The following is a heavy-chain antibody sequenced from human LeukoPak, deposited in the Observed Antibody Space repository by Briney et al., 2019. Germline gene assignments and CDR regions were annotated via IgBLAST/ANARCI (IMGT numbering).Heavy chain of an antibody. D-gene: IGHD3-10*01. CDR3: ARGRIGRFGGFDY. Sequence: PSETLSLTCAVYGGSFSGYYWSWIRQPPGKGLEWIGEINPSGSTNYNPSLKSRVTISVDTSKNQFSLKLSSVTAADTAVYYCARGRIGRFGGFDYWGQGTLVTVSS. J-gene: IGHJ4*02. V-gene: IGHV4-34*01. CDR1: GGSFSGYY. CDR2: INPSGST.